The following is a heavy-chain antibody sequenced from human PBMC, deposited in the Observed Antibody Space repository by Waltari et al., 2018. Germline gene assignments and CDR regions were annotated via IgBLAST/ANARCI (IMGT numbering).Heavy chain of an antibody. Sequence: EVQLVETGGGLIQPGGSLRLSCAVSGVTVSSNFLSWVRQAPGKGLEWVSVRFPAGSANYADSVRGRFTISRDNSKNTVFLQMNSLRAEDTAVYYCARFGDSGALDYWGQGILVIVSS. D-gene: IGHD2-21*01. CDR3: ARFGDSGALDY. CDR2: RFPAGSA. J-gene: IGHJ4*02. CDR1: GVTVSSNF. V-gene: IGHV3-53*02.